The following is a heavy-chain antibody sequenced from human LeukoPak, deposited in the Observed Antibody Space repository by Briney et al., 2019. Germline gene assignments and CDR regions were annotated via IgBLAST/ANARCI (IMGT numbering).Heavy chain of an antibody. D-gene: IGHD3-10*01. V-gene: IGHV4-59*08. Sequence: PSETLSLTCTVSGGSISSNYWSWIRQPPGKGLEWIGYIYYNGNTNYNPSLKSRVTTSVDTSKNQFSLKLSFVTAADTAVYYCARHYGPWGQGTLVTVSS. CDR1: GGSISSNY. CDR2: IYYNGNT. J-gene: IGHJ5*02. CDR3: ARHYGP.